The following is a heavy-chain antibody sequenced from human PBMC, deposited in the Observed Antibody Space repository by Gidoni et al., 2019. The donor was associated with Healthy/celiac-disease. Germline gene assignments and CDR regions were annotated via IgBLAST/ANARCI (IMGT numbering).Heavy chain of an antibody. Sequence: QVQLVESGGGVVQPGRSLRLSCAASGFTFRSYAMHWVRQAPGKGLEWVAVISYDGSNKYYADSVKGRFTISRDNSKNTLYLQMNSLRAEDTAVYYCARDRGYCSGGSCYDYYYGMDVWGQGTTVTVSS. V-gene: IGHV3-30-3*01. D-gene: IGHD2-15*01. CDR1: GFTFRSYA. CDR3: ARDRGYCSGGSCYDYYYGMDV. J-gene: IGHJ6*02. CDR2: ISYDGSNK.